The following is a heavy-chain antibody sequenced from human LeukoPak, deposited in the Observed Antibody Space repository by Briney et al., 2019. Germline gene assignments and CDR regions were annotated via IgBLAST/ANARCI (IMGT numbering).Heavy chain of an antibody. CDR2: INHSGST. V-gene: IGHV4-34*01. J-gene: IGHJ4*02. CDR1: GGSFSGYY. Sequence: PSETLSLTCAVYGGSFSGYYWSWIRQPPGKGLEWIGEINHSGSTNYNPSLKSRVAISVDTSKNQFPLKLSSVTAADTAVYYCARGHPEPFDYWGQGTLVTVSS. CDR3: ARGHPEPFDY.